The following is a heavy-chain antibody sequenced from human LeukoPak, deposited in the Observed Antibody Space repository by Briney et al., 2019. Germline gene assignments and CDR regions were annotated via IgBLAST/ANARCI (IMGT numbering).Heavy chain of an antibody. Sequence: PGGSLRLSCAASGFTFNIYTMNWVRQAPGKGLEWVSYISSSGSTIYHADSVKGRFTISRDNAKNSLYLQMNSLRAEDTAVYYCARRRGSSPLAFDYWGRGTLVTVSS. CDR3: ARRRGSSPLAFDY. D-gene: IGHD1-26*01. CDR2: ISSSGSTI. V-gene: IGHV3-48*04. J-gene: IGHJ4*02. CDR1: GFTFNIYT.